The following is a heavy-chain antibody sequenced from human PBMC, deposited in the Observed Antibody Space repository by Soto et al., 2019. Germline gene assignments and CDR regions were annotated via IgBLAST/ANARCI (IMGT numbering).Heavy chain of an antibody. CDR1: GDSISNLDYF. V-gene: IGHV4-30-4*01. J-gene: IGHJ5*01. D-gene: IGHD7-27*01. CDR2: IYKSATT. Sequence: SETLSLTCSVSGDSISNLDYFWAWIRQPPGQALEYIGYIYKSATTYYNPSFESRVAISVDTSKSQFSLNVTSVTAADTAVYFCARGRYCLTGRCFPNWFDSWAQGVMVTVSS. CDR3: ARGRYCLTGRCFPNWFDS.